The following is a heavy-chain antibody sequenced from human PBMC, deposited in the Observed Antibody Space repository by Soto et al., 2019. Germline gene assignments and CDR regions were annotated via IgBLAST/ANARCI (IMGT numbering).Heavy chain of an antibody. CDR2: ISAYNGNT. V-gene: IGHV1-18*01. CDR3: ARSNTVTTPFAY. Sequence: QVQLVQSGAEVKKPGASVKVSCKASGYTFTSYGISWVRQAPGQGLEWMGWISAYNGNTNYAQKLQDRVTMTTETSTSRAYMEMRSLRSDDTAVYYWARSNTVTTPFAYWGQRTLVTVSS. D-gene: IGHD4-4*01. CDR1: GYTFTSYG. J-gene: IGHJ4*02.